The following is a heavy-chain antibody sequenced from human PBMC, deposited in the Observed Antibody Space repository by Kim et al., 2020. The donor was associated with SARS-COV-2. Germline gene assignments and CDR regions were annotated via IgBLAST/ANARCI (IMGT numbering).Heavy chain of an antibody. J-gene: IGHJ5*02. CDR1: GFSLTNNRVA. D-gene: IGHD1-1*01. CDR3: AHRRQPWDGDWFDT. CDR2: IYGDDDK. V-gene: IGHV2-5*02. Sequence: SGPTLVNPTQTLTLTCTFSGFSLTNNRVAVGWIRQPPGKALEWLAIIYGDDDKYYSPFLQSRLTITKDTSKNQVVLIMTNMDPVDTGTYFCAHRRQPWDGDWFDTWARELWSPSPQ.